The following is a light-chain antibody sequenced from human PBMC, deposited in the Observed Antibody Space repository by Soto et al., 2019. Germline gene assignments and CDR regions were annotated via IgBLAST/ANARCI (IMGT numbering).Light chain of an antibody. CDR1: QSIAVW. J-gene: IGKJ4*01. V-gene: IGKV1-12*01. Sequence: DIQMTQSPSSVSASVGDGVTISCRASQSIAVWLSWYQQRPGKAPRLLIYAASRLQRGVPSRFSGSESGTDFTLTISSLQSEDFAVYYCQQYNNWPPELTFGGGTKVDI. CDR3: QQYNNWPPELT. CDR2: AAS.